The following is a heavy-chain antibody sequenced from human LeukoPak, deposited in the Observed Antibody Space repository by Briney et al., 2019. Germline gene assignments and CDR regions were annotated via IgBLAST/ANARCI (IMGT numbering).Heavy chain of an antibody. J-gene: IGHJ4*02. D-gene: IGHD3-10*01. CDR1: GISLSNYA. CDR2: ISERGGST. V-gene: IGHV3-23*01. CDR3: AKRGVVIRGLLVIGFHQEAYHYDF. Sequence: SGGSLRLSCVVSGISLSNYARTWVRQAPGKGLEWVSYISERGGSTTYADSVKGRFTISRDTSLNTLYLQMNNLRAEDTAVYFCAKRGVVIRGLLVIGFHQEAYHYDFWGQGVLVTVSS.